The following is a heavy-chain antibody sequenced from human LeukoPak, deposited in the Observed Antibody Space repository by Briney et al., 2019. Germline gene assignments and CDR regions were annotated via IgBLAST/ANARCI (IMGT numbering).Heavy chain of an antibody. CDR3: ARDLTRGYSYAPVDY. V-gene: IGHV1-18*01. CDR2: ISAYNGNT. CDR1: GYTFTSYG. Sequence: ASVKVSCKASGYTFTSYGISWVRQAPGQGLEWMGWISAYNGNTNYAQKLQGRVTMTTDTSTGTAYMELRSLRSNDTAVYYCARDLTRGYSYAPVDYWGQGTLVTVSS. J-gene: IGHJ4*02. D-gene: IGHD5-18*01.